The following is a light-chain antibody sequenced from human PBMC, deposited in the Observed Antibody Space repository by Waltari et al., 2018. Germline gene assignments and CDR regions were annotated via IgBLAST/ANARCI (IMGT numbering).Light chain of an antibody. CDR1: QSISSY. CDR2: AAS. J-gene: IGKJ5*01. Sequence: DIQMTQSPSSLSASVGDRVTITCRARQSISSYLNWYQQKPGKAPMLLVYAASSLQSGVPSRFSGSGSGTDFTLTINSLQPEDFATYYCQQSYSTPITFGQGTRLEIK. CDR3: QQSYSTPIT. V-gene: IGKV1-39*01.